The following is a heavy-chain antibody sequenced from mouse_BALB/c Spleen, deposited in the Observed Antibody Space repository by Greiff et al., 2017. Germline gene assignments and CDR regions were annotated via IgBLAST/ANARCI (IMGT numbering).Heavy chain of an antibody. V-gene: IGHV5-6-5*01. CDR2: ISSGGST. J-gene: IGHJ4*01. Sequence: EVKVVESGGGLVKPGGSLKLSCAASGFTFSSYAMSWVRQTPEKRLEWVASISSGGSTYYPDSVKGRFTISRDNARNILYLQMSSLRSEDTAMYYCANYDYDIRAMDYWGQGTSVTVSS. D-gene: IGHD2-4*01. CDR1: GFTFSSYA. CDR3: ANYDYDIRAMDY.